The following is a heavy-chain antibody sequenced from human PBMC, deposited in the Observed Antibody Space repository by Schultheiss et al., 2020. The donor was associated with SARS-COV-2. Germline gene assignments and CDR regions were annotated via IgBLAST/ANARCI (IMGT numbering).Heavy chain of an antibody. CDR1: GGSFSGYY. CDR3: ARSGWELLYYFDY. CDR2: IYYSGST. D-gene: IGHD1-26*01. J-gene: IGHJ4*02. Sequence: GSLRLSCAVYGGSFSGYYWSWIRQPPGKGLEWIGYIYYSGSTNYNPSLKSRVTISVDTSKNQFSLKLSSVTAADTAVYYCARSGWELLYYFDYWGQGTLVTVSS. V-gene: IGHV4-59*01.